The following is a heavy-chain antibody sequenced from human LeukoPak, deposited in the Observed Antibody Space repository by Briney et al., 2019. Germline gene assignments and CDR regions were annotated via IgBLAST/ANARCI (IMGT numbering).Heavy chain of an antibody. Sequence: PGGSLRLSCAASGFTFSSYEMNWVRQAPGKGLEWVSYISSSGSTIYYADSVKGRFTISRDNAKNSLYLQMNSLRAEDTALYYCARDLIAVAVGGGAFDIWGQGTMVTVSS. CDR2: ISSSGSTI. J-gene: IGHJ3*02. D-gene: IGHD6-19*01. V-gene: IGHV3-48*03. CDR1: GFTFSSYE. CDR3: ARDLIAVAVGGGAFDI.